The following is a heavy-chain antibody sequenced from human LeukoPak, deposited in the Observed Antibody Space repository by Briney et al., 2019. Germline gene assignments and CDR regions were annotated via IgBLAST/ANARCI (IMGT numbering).Heavy chain of an antibody. CDR3: AKDIWSYYYDSSGNIPFDY. CDR2: ISGSGGST. J-gene: IGHJ4*02. CDR1: GFTFSSYA. V-gene: IGHV3-23*01. Sequence: GGSLRLSCAASGFTFSSYAMSWVRQAPGKGLEWVSAISGSGGSTYYADSVKGRFTISRDNSKNTLYLQMNSLRAEDTAVYYCAKDIWSYYYDSSGNIPFDYWGQGTLVTVSS. D-gene: IGHD3-22*01.